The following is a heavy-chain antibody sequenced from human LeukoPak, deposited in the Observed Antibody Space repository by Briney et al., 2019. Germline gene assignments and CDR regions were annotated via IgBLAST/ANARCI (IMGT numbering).Heavy chain of an antibody. CDR3: ARAPLPSYYVAPNWFDP. Sequence: GASVKVSCKASGYTFTSYDINWVRQATGQGLEWMGWMNPNSGNTGYAQKFQGRVTITRNTSISTAYMELSSLRSEDTAVYYCARAPLPSYYVAPNWFDPWGPGTLVTVSS. CDR1: GYTFTSYD. CDR2: MNPNSGNT. D-gene: IGHD1-26*01. V-gene: IGHV1-8*03. J-gene: IGHJ5*02.